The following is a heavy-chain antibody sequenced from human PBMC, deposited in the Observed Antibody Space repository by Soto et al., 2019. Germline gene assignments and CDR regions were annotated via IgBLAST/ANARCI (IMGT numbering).Heavy chain of an antibody. J-gene: IGHJ6*02. CDR2: IDPSDSYT. D-gene: IGHD4-17*01. Sequence: PGESLKISCKGSGYSFTSYWISWVRQMPGKGLEWMGRIDPSDSYTNYSPSFQGHVTISADKSISTAYLQWSSLKASDTAMYYCARIYGDYGLYYYGMDVWGPGTTVTVSS. V-gene: IGHV5-10-1*01. CDR3: ARIYGDYGLYYYGMDV. CDR1: GYSFTSYW.